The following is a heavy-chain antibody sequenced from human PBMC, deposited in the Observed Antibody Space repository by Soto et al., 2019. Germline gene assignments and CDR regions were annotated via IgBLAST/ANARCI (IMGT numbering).Heavy chain of an antibody. CDR3: ARDWTYYDFWSGYSMGHTALDY. Sequence: ASVKVSCKASGYTFTSYGISWVRQAPGQGLEWMGWISAYNGNTNYAQKLQGRVTMTTDTSTSTAYMELRSLRSDDTAVYYCARDWTYYDFWSGYSMGHTALDYWGQGTLVTVSS. V-gene: IGHV1-18*01. CDR1: GYTFTSYG. D-gene: IGHD3-3*01. CDR2: ISAYNGNT. J-gene: IGHJ4*02.